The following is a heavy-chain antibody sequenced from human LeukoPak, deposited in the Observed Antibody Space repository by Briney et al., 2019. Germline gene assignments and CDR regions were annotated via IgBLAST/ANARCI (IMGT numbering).Heavy chain of an antibody. CDR1: GGSISSSSYY. Sequence: SETLSLTCTVSGGSISSSSYYWGWIRQPPGKRLEWIGSIYYSGSTYYNPSLKRRVTISVDTSKNQFSLKLSSVTDADTAVYYCARGSSEGSWFAPWGQGTLVTVSS. D-gene: IGHD6-6*01. V-gene: IGHV4-39*07. J-gene: IGHJ5*02. CDR3: ARGSSEGSWFAP. CDR2: IYYSGST.